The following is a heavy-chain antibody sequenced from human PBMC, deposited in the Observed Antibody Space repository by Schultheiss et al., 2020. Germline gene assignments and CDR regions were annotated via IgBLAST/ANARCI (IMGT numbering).Heavy chain of an antibody. D-gene: IGHD4-17*01. Sequence: GGSLRLSCAASGFTFSSYGMHWVRQAPGKGLEWVAVISYDGSNKYYADSVKGRFTISRDNSKNTLYLQMNSLRAEDTAVYYCARARMTTVTTLFYWGQGTLVTVSS. CDR1: GFTFSSYG. CDR3: ARARMTTVTTLFY. V-gene: IGHV3-30*03. CDR2: ISYDGSNK. J-gene: IGHJ4*02.